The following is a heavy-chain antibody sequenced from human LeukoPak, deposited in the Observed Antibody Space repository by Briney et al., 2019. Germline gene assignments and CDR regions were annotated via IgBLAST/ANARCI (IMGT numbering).Heavy chain of an antibody. CDR2: MNPNSGNT. J-gene: IGHJ5*02. Sequence: ASVKVSCKASGYTFTSYGINWVRQATGQGLEWMGWMNPNSGNTGYAQKFQGRVTITRNTSISTAYMELSSLRSEDTAVYYCARAMRDFWSGYYWFDPWGQGTLVTVSS. V-gene: IGHV1-8*03. CDR1: GYTFTSYG. D-gene: IGHD3-3*01. CDR3: ARAMRDFWSGYYWFDP.